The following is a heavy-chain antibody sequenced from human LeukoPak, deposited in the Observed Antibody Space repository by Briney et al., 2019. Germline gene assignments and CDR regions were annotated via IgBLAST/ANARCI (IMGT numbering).Heavy chain of an antibody. CDR2: INRSGST. CDR1: GGSFSGYY. D-gene: IGHD4-11*01. V-gene: IGHV4-34*01. Sequence: PSETLSLTCAVYGGSFSGYYWSWIRQPPGKGLEWIGEINRSGSTNYNPSLKSRVTISVDTSRNQFSLKLSSVTAADTAVYYCARYSNYGDYFDYWGQGTLVTVSS. J-gene: IGHJ4*02. CDR3: ARYSNYGDYFDY.